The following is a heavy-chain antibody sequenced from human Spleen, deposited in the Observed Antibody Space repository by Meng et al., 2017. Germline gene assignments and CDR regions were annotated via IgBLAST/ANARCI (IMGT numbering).Heavy chain of an antibody. CDR2: INGVFGTT. J-gene: IGHJ4*02. V-gene: IGHV1-69*05. Sequence: SVKVSCKAPGGIFSNSVVGWVRQAPGQGLEWMGGINGVFGTTNYAQKFQGRVTITTDESTSTVYMELARLTSDDTAVYFCARDPLAPAGARKDFWGQGTLVTVSS. D-gene: IGHD6-13*01. CDR3: ARDPLAPAGARKDF. CDR1: GGIFSNSV.